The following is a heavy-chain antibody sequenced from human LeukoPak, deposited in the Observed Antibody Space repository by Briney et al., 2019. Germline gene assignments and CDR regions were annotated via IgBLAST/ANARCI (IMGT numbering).Heavy chain of an antibody. J-gene: IGHJ3*02. D-gene: IGHD2-2*01. CDR3: ATKGCSSTSCYAPFGAFDI. V-gene: IGHV1-46*01. CDR1: GYTFTSYY. Sequence: GASVKVSCKASGYTFTSYYMHWVRQAPGQGLEWMGIINPSGGSTSYAQKFQGRVTMTEDTSTDTAYMELSSLRSEDTVVYYCATKGCSSTSCYAPFGAFDIWGQGTMVTVSS. CDR2: INPSGGST.